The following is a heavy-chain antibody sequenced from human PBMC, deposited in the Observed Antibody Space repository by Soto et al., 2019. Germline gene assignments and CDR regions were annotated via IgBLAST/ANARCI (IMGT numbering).Heavy chain of an antibody. CDR3: ATHGATTMARGAMKHYYYVMDV. Sequence: SVKVSCKAFGGIFSSFTISWVRQAPGQGLEWLGGIIPIFDTPTYAQNFQGRVTITADKSTNTVYMELSSLRSEDTAVYYCATHGATTMARGAMKHYYYVMDVWGQGTTVTVSS. CDR2: IIPIFDTP. J-gene: IGHJ6*02. V-gene: IGHV1-69*06. CDR1: GGIFSSFT. D-gene: IGHD3-10*01.